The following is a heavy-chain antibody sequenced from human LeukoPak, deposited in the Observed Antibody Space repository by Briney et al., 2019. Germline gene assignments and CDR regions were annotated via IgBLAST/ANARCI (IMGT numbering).Heavy chain of an antibody. V-gene: IGHV1-69*05. Sequence: SVKVSRKASGGTFSSYAISWVRQAPGQGLEWMGGIIPIFGTANYAQKFQGRVTITTDESTSTAYMELSSLRSEDTAVYYCAGSGRGYSGSYYGDWGQGTLVTVSS. CDR1: GGTFSSYA. CDR3: AGSGRGYSGSYYGD. J-gene: IGHJ1*01. CDR2: IIPIFGTA. D-gene: IGHD1-26*01.